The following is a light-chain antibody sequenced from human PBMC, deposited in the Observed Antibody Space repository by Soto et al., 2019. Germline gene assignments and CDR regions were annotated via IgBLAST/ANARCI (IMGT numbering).Light chain of an antibody. CDR2: DAS. CDR3: QQQNSYSEA. Sequence: DSKITHSASTLSTSVGDRVTITCRASQTISRWLAWYQQKPGKAPKLLIYDASSLESGVPPRFSGSGSGTEFTLTISILQPDDVATYCFQQQNSYSEAFCEGTKVDI. J-gene: IGKJ1*01. V-gene: IGKV1-5*01. CDR1: QTISRW.